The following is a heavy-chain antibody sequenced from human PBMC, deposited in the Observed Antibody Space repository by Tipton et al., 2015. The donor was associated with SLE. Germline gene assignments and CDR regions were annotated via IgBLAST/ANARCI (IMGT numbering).Heavy chain of an antibody. CDR3: ARDQNSYWYFDL. V-gene: IGHV1-18*01. CDR1: GYTFTSYG. CDR2: ISAYNGNT. D-gene: IGHD1-7*01. Sequence: QVQLVQSGAEVKKPGASVKVSCKASGYTFTSYGISWVRQAPGQGLEWMGWISAYNGNTNYAQKFQGRVSMTRDTSIRTAYMEVSSLRSEDTAVYYCARDQNSYWYFDLWGRGTLVTVSS. J-gene: IGHJ2*01.